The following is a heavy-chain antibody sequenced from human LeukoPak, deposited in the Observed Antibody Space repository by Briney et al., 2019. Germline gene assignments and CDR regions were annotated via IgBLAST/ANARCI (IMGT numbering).Heavy chain of an antibody. CDR1: GSTFSSYW. D-gene: IGHD6-13*01. CDR3: ARVSLIAAAAQTD. V-gene: IGHV3-7*01. J-gene: IGHJ4*02. CDR2: IKQDGSEK. Sequence: GGSLRLSCAASGSTFSSYWMSWVRQAPGKGLEWVANIKQDGSEKYYVDSVKGRFTISRDNAKNSLYLQMNSLRAEDTAVYYCARVSLIAAAAQTDWGQGTLVTVSS.